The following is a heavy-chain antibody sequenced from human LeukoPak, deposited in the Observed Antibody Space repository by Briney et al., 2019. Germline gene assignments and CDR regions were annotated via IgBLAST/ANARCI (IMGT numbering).Heavy chain of an antibody. Sequence: PSETLSLTCAVSGYSISSGYSWTWIRQPPGKGLEWIAHIYDSGRTISNPSLKSRVIISLGTSKNQFSLKLTSVTAADTAVYYCARGANGKPLDYWGQGSLVTVSS. CDR2: IYDSGRT. J-gene: IGHJ4*02. CDR3: ARGANGKPLDY. D-gene: IGHD4-17*01. CDR1: GYSISSGYS. V-gene: IGHV4-38-2*01.